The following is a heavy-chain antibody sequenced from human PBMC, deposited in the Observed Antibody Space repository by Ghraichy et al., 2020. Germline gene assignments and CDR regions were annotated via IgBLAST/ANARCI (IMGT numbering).Heavy chain of an antibody. Sequence: GGSLRLSCAGSGFALRSSGIHWVRQAPGKGLEWVAVIWYDGIEKYYADSVKGRFTISRDNSKNTAYLQMNNLRAEDTAIYYCAREGDGDIDSIYFDYWGQGTLVTVSS. J-gene: IGHJ4*02. CDR2: IWYDGIEK. V-gene: IGHV3-33*01. CDR1: GFALRSSG. CDR3: AREGDGDIDSIYFDY. D-gene: IGHD4-17*01.